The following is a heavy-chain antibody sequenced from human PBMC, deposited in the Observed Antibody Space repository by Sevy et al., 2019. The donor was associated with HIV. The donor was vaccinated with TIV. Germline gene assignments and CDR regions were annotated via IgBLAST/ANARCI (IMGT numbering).Heavy chain of an antibody. CDR3: ARAATVTITHFDY. V-gene: IGHV1-69*13. CDR2: IIPVFGTA. J-gene: IGHJ4*02. D-gene: IGHD4-17*01. Sequence: ASVKVSCKASGGTFSSYAISWVRQAPGQGLEWMGGIIPVFGTANYAQKFQGRVTITADESTSTGYMELSSLRSEDTAVYYCARAATVTITHFDYWGQGTLVTVSS. CDR1: GGTFSSYA.